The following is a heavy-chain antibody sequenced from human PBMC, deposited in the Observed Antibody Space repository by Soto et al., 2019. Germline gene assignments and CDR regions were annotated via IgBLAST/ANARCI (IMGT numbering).Heavy chain of an antibody. Sequence: EVQLLESGGGLVQPGGSLRLSCAASGFTYSTYAMSWVRQAPGKGLEWVSAISDSGGSTYYADSVKGRFTISRDNSNNRLYLQMNSLRAEDTAVYYCAKGGAYYYGSGGWGQGTLVTVSS. CDR3: AKGGAYYYGSGG. D-gene: IGHD3-10*01. CDR2: ISDSGGST. CDR1: GFTYSTYA. J-gene: IGHJ4*02. V-gene: IGHV3-23*01.